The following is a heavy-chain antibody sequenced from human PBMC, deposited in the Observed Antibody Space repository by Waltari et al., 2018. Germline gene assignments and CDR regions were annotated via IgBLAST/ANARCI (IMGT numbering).Heavy chain of an antibody. J-gene: IGHJ4*02. V-gene: IGHV3-30*01. Sequence: QVQLVESGGGVVQPGRSLRLSCAASEFTFSSYAMHWVRQAPGKGLEWVAVISDDGSNKYYADSVKGRFTISRDNSKNTLYLQMNSLRAEDTAVYYCARQDYDYFDYWGQGTLVIVSS. CDR3: ARQDYDYFDY. D-gene: IGHD4-17*01. CDR2: ISDDGSNK. CDR1: EFTFSSYA.